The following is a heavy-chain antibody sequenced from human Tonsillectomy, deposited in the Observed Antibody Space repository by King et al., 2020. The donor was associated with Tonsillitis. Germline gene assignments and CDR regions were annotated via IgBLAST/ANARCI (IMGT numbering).Heavy chain of an antibody. CDR1: GFTFSSYW. V-gene: IGHV3-7*01. CDR3: ARGSGSCNGWGFDI. J-gene: IGHJ3*02. CDR2: IKEDGSET. Sequence: DVQLVESGGGLVQPGGSLRLSCAASGFTFSSYWMSWVRQAPGRGLEWVANIKEDGSETFYVDSVKGRFTISRDNAKNSLYLQMNSLRAEETAVYYCARGSGSCNGWGFDIWGQGKMVTVSS. D-gene: IGHD2-15*01.